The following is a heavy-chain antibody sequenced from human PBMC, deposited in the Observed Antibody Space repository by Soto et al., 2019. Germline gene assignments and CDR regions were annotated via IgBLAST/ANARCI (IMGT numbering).Heavy chain of an antibody. CDR3: ARDSGTVRPDYYYYYYMDV. CDR1: GFTFSSYW. D-gene: IGHD1-1*01. V-gene: IGHV3-7*01. Sequence: GGSLRLSCAASGFTFSSYWMSWVRQAPGKGLEWVANIKQDGSEKYYVDSVKGRFTISRDNAKNSLYLQMNSLRAEDTAVYYCARDSGTVRPDYYYYYYMDVWGKGTTVTVSS. CDR2: IKQDGSEK. J-gene: IGHJ6*03.